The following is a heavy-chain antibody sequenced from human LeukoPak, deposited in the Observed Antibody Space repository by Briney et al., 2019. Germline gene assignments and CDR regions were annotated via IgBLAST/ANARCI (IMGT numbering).Heavy chain of an antibody. CDR1: GFTFSSYS. Sequence: GGSLRLSCAASGFTFSSYSMNWVRQAPGKGLEWVSSISSSSSYIYYADSVKGRFTISRDNAKNPLYLQMNGLRAEDTAVYYCARVTGVDYYDSSGYREGIDYWGQGTLVTVSS. D-gene: IGHD3-22*01. CDR3: ARVTGVDYYDSSGYREGIDY. J-gene: IGHJ4*02. V-gene: IGHV3-21*01. CDR2: ISSSSSYI.